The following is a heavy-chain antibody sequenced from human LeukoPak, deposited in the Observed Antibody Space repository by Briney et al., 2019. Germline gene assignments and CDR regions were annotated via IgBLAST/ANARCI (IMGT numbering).Heavy chain of an antibody. V-gene: IGHV3-66*01. CDR2: IYSGGST. J-gene: IGHJ4*02. D-gene: IGHD6-19*01. CDR3: ATSGWWGYFDY. Sequence: GGSLRLSCAASGFTFSSYGMNWVRQAPGKGLEWVSIIYSGGSTYYADSVRGRFTISRDNSKNTLYLLMNSLRAEDTAVYYCATSGWWGYFDYWGQGTLVTVSS. CDR1: GFTFSSYG.